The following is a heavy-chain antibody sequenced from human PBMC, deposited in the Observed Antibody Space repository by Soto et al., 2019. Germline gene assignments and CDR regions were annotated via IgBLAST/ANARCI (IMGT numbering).Heavy chain of an antibody. CDR1: GGSFSGYY. V-gene: IGHV4-34*01. CDR2: INHSGST. Sequence: QVQLQQWGAGLLKPSETLSLTCAVYGGSFSGYYWSWIRQPPGKGLVWIGEINHSGSTNYNPSLKSRVTISVDTSKNQFSLKLSSVTAADTAVYYCARGLVVVPAAMEVNWFDPWGQGTLVTVSS. J-gene: IGHJ5*02. D-gene: IGHD2-2*01. CDR3: ARGLVVVPAAMEVNWFDP.